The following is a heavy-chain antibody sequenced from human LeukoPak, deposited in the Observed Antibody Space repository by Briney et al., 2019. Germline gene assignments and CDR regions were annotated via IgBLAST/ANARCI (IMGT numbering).Heavy chain of an antibody. V-gene: IGHV4-31*03. J-gene: IGHJ4*01. D-gene: IGHD4-11*01. CDR1: GGSISSGGYY. CDR3: ARHGTVTTFDY. Sequence: PSETLSLTCTVSGGSISSGGYYWSWIRQHPGKGLEWIGYIYYSGSTYYNPSLKSRVTISVDTSKNQFSLKLSSVTAADTAVYYCARHGTVTTFDYWGQGTLVTVSS. CDR2: IYYSGST.